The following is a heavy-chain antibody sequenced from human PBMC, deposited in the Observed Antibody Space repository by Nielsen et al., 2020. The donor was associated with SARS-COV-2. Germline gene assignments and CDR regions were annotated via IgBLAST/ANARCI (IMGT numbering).Heavy chain of an antibody. CDR2: IYYSGST. V-gene: IGHV4-39*01. J-gene: IGHJ4*02. Sequence: SETLSLTCTVSAASLSSRSYYWGWIRQPPGNGLEWIGSIYYSGSTYYNPSLKSRVTISVDTSKHQFSLKLSSVTAADTAVYYCARYDILTGYSDYWGQGTLVTVSS. CDR1: AASLSSRSYY. CDR3: ARYDILTGYSDY. D-gene: IGHD3-9*01.